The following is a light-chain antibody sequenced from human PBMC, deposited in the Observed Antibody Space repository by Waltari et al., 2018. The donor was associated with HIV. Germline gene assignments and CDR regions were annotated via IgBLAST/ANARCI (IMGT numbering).Light chain of an antibody. CDR3: QSYDSRLRAVV. J-gene: IGLJ2*01. CDR1: SSNTGAGYD. V-gene: IGLV1-40*01. CDR2: GNN. Sequence: QSVLTQPPSVSGAPGQRVTISCTWSSSNTGAGYDVHWYQQLPGTAPKLLIYGNNNRPPGVPDRFSGSKSGTSVSLAITGLQAEDEADYFCQSYDSRLRAVVFGGGTKLTVL.